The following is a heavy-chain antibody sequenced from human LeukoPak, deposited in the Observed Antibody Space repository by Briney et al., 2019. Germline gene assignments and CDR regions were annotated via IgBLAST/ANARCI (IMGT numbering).Heavy chain of an antibody. V-gene: IGHV3-21*01. CDR2: VSSRSTYT. J-gene: IGHJ4*02. CDR3: ARESYDWSGHFPRDFDY. CDR1: GFTFSSYS. D-gene: IGHD3-3*01. Sequence: GGSLILSCAASGFTFSSYSINWVRQAPGKGLEWVASVSSRSTYTHFADSVKGRFTIYRDDADESLFLHMNGLRVEDTAVYYCARESYDWSGHFPRDFDYWGQGTLVTVSS.